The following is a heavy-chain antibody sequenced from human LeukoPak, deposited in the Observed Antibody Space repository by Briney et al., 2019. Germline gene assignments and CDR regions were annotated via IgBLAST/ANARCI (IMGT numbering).Heavy chain of an antibody. D-gene: IGHD3-22*01. Sequence: PSETLSLTFTVSGGSISSYYWSWIRQPPGKGLEWIGYIYYSGSTNYNPSLKSRVTISVDTSKNQFSLKLSSVTAADTAVYYCARHLGTYYYDSTRSPWGQGTLVTVSS. CDR2: IYYSGST. CDR3: ARHLGTYYYDSTRSP. CDR1: GGSISSYY. J-gene: IGHJ5*02. V-gene: IGHV4-59*08.